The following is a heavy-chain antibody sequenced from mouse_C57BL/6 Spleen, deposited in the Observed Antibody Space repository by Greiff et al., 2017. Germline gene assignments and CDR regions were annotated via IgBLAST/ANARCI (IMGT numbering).Heavy chain of an antibody. V-gene: IGHV5-16*01. D-gene: IGHD4-1*02. Sequence: DVKLVESEGGLVQPGSSMTLSCTASGFTFSDYYMAWVRQVQEKGLEWVANINYDGSSTYYLDALKSRFIISKDKAKNILYLQMSSLKSEDTSTYYCARVQLGLDYWGQGTTLTVSS. CDR3: ARVQLGLDY. J-gene: IGHJ2*01. CDR2: INYDGSST. CDR1: GFTFSDYY.